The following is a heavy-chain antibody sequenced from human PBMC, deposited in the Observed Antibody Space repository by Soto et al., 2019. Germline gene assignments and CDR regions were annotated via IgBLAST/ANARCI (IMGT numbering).Heavy chain of an antibody. D-gene: IGHD4-17*01. V-gene: IGHV4-61*01. Sequence: PSETLSLTCTVSGGSVSSGSYYWTWIRQPPGKGLEWIGYIYYSGSTNYNPSLKSRVTISVDTSKNQFSLKLSSVTAADTAVYYCARDNHGDYTHYYYYGMDVWGQGTTVTVSS. CDR1: GGSVSSGSYY. CDR2: IYYSGST. CDR3: ARDNHGDYTHYYYYGMDV. J-gene: IGHJ6*02.